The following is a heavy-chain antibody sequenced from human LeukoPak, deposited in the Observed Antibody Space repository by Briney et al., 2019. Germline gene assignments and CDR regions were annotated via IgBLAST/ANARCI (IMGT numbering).Heavy chain of an antibody. CDR3: ASLSMVTPFDY. Sequence: GGSLILSCAACGFTFSNYWMHWVRQAPGKGLVWVSRINSDASSTSYADSVKGRFTISRDNAKSTLFLQMNSLRAEDTAVYYCASLSMVTPFDYWGQGTLVTVSS. CDR1: GFTFSNYW. V-gene: IGHV3-74*01. CDR2: INSDASST. D-gene: IGHD4-17*01. J-gene: IGHJ4*02.